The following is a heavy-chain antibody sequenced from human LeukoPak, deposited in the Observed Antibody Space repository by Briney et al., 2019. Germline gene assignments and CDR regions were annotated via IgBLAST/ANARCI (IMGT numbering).Heavy chain of an antibody. CDR2: INPSDGST. V-gene: IGHV1-46*01. J-gene: IGHJ3*02. CDR1: GYTFTSYY. Sequence: ASVTVSCKASGYTFTSYYMHWVRQAPGQGLEWMGIINPSDGSTTYAQKFQGRVTMTRDTSTSTVYMELSSLRSEDTAAYYCARAPPRRSGWYAGAFDIWGQGTMVTVSS. D-gene: IGHD6-19*01. CDR3: ARAPPRRSGWYAGAFDI.